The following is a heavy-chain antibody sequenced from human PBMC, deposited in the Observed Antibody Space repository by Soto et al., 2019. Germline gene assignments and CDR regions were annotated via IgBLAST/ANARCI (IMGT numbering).Heavy chain of an antibody. CDR1: GGSIISGGYY. D-gene: IGHD3-22*01. Sequence: SETLSLTCTVSGGSIISGGYYWSWIRQHPGKGLEWIGYIYYSGSTYYNPSLKSRVTISVDTSKNQFSLKLSSVTAADTAVYYCARGGSGSPDAFDIWGQGTMVTVSS. CDR3: ARGGSGSPDAFDI. CDR2: IYYSGST. J-gene: IGHJ3*02. V-gene: IGHV4-31*03.